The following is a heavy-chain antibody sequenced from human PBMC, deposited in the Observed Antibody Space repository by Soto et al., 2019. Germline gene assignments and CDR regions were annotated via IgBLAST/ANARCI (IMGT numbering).Heavy chain of an antibody. D-gene: IGHD1-20*01. CDR3: ARDLTGAGYFDH. CDR2: FYYSGNT. V-gene: IGHV4-31*03. J-gene: IGHJ4*02. CDR1: GGSITSDAYY. Sequence: QVQLQESGPGLVKPSQTLSLTCTVSGGSITSDAYYWSWLRQLPGKGLECVGYFYYSGNTYYNPSLMGRVTISVDTPNNQFSLKLSSVTAADTAVYFCARDLTGAGYFDHWGQGTLVTVSS.